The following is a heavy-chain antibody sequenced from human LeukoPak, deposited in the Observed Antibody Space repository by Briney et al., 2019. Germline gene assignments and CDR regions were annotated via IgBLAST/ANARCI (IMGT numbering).Heavy chain of an antibody. Sequence: ASAKVSCKASGYTFTGYYMHWVRQAPGQGLEWMGWINPNSGVTNYAQKFQGRVTMTRDTSISTAYMELRSLRSEDTAVYYCASWNYGSGSYSGYMDVWGKGTTVTVSS. CDR2: INPNSGVT. CDR1: GYTFTGYY. V-gene: IGHV1-2*02. CDR3: ASWNYGSGSYSGYMDV. J-gene: IGHJ6*03. D-gene: IGHD3-10*01.